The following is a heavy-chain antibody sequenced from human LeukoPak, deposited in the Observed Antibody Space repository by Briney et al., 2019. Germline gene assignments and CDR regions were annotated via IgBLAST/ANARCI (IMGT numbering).Heavy chain of an antibody. D-gene: IGHD3-22*01. V-gene: IGHV3-23*01. CDR1: GFTFSSYA. Sequence: GGSLRLSCAASGFTFSSYAMNWVRQAPGKGLEWVSIISGSGTRTYYADSVKGRFTISRDNSKNTLGLRMNSLRAEDTAVHYCAKSLAPTYDTSGYYYFFDYWGQGTLVTVSS. CDR2: ISGSGTRT. J-gene: IGHJ4*02. CDR3: AKSLAPTYDTSGYYYFFDY.